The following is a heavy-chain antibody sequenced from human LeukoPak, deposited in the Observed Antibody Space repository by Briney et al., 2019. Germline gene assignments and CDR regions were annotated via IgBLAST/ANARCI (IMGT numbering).Heavy chain of an antibody. J-gene: IGHJ4*02. CDR2: ISWNGGEE. D-gene: IGHD6-19*01. Sequence: GKSLRLSCAASGFTFSDYGMHWLRQAPGKGLEWVAVISWNGGEEHYGNSVRGRFTISRDNSKNMVYLQMNSLRAEDTAVYYCAKEQGYTGWLTTGHWDQGALVTVSS. CDR3: AKEQGYTGWLTTGH. CDR1: GFTFSDYG. V-gene: IGHV3-30*18.